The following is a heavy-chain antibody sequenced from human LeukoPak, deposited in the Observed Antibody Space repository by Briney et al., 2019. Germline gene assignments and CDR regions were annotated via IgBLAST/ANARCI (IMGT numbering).Heavy chain of an antibody. Sequence: SETLSLTCTVSGGSISSYYWSWIRQPPGKGLEWIGSIYYSGSTYYNPSLKSRVTISVDTSKNQFSLKLSSVTAADTAVYYCARLYDYSNYGWYFDYWGQGTLVTVSS. V-gene: IGHV4-59*05. CDR2: IYYSGST. J-gene: IGHJ4*02. CDR3: ARLYDYSNYGWYFDY. D-gene: IGHD4-11*01. CDR1: GGSISSYY.